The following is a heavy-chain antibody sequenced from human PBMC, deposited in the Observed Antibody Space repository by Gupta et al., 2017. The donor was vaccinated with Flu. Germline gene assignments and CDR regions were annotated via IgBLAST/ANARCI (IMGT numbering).Heavy chain of an antibody. CDR2: ISGSGDST. Sequence: EVQLLESGGGLVQPGGSLRLSCAASGLTFSSYAMYSVRQAPGKGLEWVSVISGSGDSTYYADSVKGRFTIARDKTRNTVHLQMNSLRAEDTAVYYCARDWFPKPRSGYFDYWGQGTLVTVSS. V-gene: IGHV3-23*01. CDR3: ARDWFPKPRSGYFDY. CDR1: GLTFSSYA. J-gene: IGHJ4*02. D-gene: IGHD3-10*01.